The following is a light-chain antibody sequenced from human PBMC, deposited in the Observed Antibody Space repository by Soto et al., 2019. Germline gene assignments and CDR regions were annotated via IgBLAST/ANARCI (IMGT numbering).Light chain of an antibody. V-gene: IGKV3-15*01. Sequence: EIVMTQSPATPPLSPGEKATLSCRASQSVSSDLAWYQQKPGQAPRLLIYGASTRATAIPARFSGSGSGTEFTLTISSLQSEDFAVYYCQQYNNWPRTFGQGTKV. J-gene: IGKJ1*01. CDR2: GAS. CDR1: QSVSSD. CDR3: QQYNNWPRT.